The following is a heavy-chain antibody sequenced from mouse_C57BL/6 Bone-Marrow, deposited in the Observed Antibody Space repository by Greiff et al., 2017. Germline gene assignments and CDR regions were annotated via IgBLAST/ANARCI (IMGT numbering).Heavy chain of an antibody. CDR1: GYTFTSYG. CDR2: IYPRSGNT. V-gene: IGHV1-81*01. CDR3: ARSSYHERYFDV. D-gene: IGHD2-12*01. Sequence: QVQLQQSGAELARPGASVKLSCKASGYTFTSYGISWVKQRTGQGLVWIGEIYPRSGNTYYNEKFKGKATLTADKSSSTAYMELRSLPSEDSAVDFCARSSYHERYFDVWGTGTTVTVSS. J-gene: IGHJ1*03.